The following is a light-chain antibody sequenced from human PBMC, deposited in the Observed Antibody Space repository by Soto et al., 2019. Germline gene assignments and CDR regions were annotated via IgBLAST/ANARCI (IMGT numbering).Light chain of an antibody. J-gene: IGLJ3*02. CDR3: TSYASSSILV. V-gene: IGLV2-14*01. CDR2: EVT. CDR1: SIDIGGYNY. Sequence: QSVLTQPASVSGSPGQSITISCTGTSIDIGGYNYVSWYQHHPGKVPKLMLYEVTNRPSGVSDRFSGSKSGNTASLTISGLQAEDEADYYCTSYASSSILVFGGGTKVTVL.